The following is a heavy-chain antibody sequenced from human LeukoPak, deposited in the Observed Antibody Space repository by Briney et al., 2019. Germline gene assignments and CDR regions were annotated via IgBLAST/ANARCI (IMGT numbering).Heavy chain of an antibody. CDR3: ARGSGTTAWLEDY. CDR1: GGSFSGYY. V-gene: IGHV4-34*01. CDR2: INHSGST. Sequence: SETLSLTCAVYGGSFSGYYWSWIRQPPGKGLEWIGEINHSGSTNYNPSLKSRVTISVDTSKNQFSLKLSSVTAADTAVYYCARGSGTTAWLEDYWGQGTLVTVSS. J-gene: IGHJ4*02. D-gene: IGHD1-7*01.